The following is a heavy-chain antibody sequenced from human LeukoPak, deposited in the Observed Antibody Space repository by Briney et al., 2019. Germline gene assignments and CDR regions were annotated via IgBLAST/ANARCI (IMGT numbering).Heavy chain of an antibody. CDR1: GGSISSYY. CDR3: ARQHATSSGAHFDY. J-gene: IGHJ4*02. Sequence: SETLSLTCTVSGGSISSYYWSWIRQPPGKGLEWIGYIYYSGSTNYNPSLKSRVTISVDTSKNQFSLKLSSVTAADTAVYYCARQHATSSGAHFDYWGQGTLVSVSS. CDR2: IYYSGST. D-gene: IGHD2-2*01. V-gene: IGHV4-59*01.